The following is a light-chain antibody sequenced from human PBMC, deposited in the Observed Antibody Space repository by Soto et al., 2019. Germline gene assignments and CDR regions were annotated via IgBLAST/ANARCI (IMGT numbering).Light chain of an antibody. CDR2: DVG. CDR1: SSDIGGYNF. J-gene: IGLJ1*01. V-gene: IGLV2-14*01. Sequence: QSVLTQPASVSGSPGQSITIACTGTSSDIGGYNFVSWYQQHPGKAPKLLIYDVGNRPSGVSNHFSGSKSGNTASLTISGLQAEDEAHYYCNSYRTVSTYVFGTGTKVTVL. CDR3: NSYRTVSTYV.